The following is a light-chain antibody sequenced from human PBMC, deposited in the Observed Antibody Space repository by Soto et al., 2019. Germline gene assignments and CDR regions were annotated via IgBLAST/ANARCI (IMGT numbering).Light chain of an antibody. V-gene: IGKV3-11*01. CDR1: QSVSSY. J-gene: IGKJ4*01. Sequence: EIVLTQSPATLSLSPGERATLSCRASQSVSSYLAWYQQKPGQAPRLLIYDASNRATGIPARFSGSGSGTDFTLTISSLEPEDSAVYYCQQRSSWLLTFGGGTKVEI. CDR3: QQRSSWLLT. CDR2: DAS.